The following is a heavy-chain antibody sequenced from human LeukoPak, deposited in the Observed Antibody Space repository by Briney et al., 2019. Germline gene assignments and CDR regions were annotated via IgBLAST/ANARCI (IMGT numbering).Heavy chain of an antibody. CDR3: SKWGDYDVLTGYYDSNF. J-gene: IGHJ4*02. CDR2: IVGSGGST. Sequence: PGGSLRLSCAASGVTFTNYAMSRVRQAPGKGLEWVSAIVGSGGSTYYADSVKGRFTISRDNSKNTLFLQMNSLRVEDTALYYCSKWGDYDVLTGYYDSNFWGQGTLVTVSS. CDR1: GVTFTNYA. D-gene: IGHD3-9*01. V-gene: IGHV3-23*01.